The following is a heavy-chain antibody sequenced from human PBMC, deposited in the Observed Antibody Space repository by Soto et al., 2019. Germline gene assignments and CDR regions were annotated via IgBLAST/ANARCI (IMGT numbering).Heavy chain of an antibody. CDR3: AGGLTGYCSSTSCPHPFDY. J-gene: IGHJ4*02. Sequence: ASVKVSCKASGYTFTSYGISWVRQAPGQGLEWMGWISAYNGNTNYAQKLQGRVTMTTDTSTSTAYMELRSPRSDDTAVYYCAGGLTGYCSSTSCPHPFDYWGQGTLVTVSS. CDR1: GYTFTSYG. V-gene: IGHV1-18*01. CDR2: ISAYNGNT. D-gene: IGHD2-2*01.